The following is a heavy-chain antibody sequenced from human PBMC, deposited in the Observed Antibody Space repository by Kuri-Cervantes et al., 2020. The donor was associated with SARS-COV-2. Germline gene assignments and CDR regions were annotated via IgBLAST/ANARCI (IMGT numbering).Heavy chain of an antibody. D-gene: IGHD5-18*01. CDR1: GFTFDDYA. Sequence: GESLKISCAASGFTFDDYAMHWVRQAPRKGLEWVSLISWDGGSTYYADSVKGRFTISRDNSKNSLYLQMNSLRAEDTAVYYCANNLEGYSYGPFDYWGQGTLVTVSS. CDR2: ISWDGGST. CDR3: ANNLEGYSYGPFDY. V-gene: IGHV3-43D*03. J-gene: IGHJ4*02.